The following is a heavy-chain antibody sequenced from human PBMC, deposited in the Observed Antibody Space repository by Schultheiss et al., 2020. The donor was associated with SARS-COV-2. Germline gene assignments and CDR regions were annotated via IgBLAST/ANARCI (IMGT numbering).Heavy chain of an antibody. D-gene: IGHD6-19*01. J-gene: IGHJ5*02. Sequence: ESLKISCAASGFTVSSNYMSWIRQPAGKGLEWIGYIYYSGSTNYNPSLKSLVTISVDTSKNQFSLKLSSVTAADTAVYYCARAGGYSSGKFDPWGQGTLVTVSS. CDR1: GFTVSSNY. CDR2: IYYSGST. V-gene: IGHV4-59*02. CDR3: ARAGGYSSGKFDP.